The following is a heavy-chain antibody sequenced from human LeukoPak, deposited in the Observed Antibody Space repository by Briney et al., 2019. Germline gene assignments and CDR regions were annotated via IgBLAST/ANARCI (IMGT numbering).Heavy chain of an antibody. CDR2: IYYSEST. CDR3: ARDRTGWHFFDY. V-gene: IGHV4-59*01. J-gene: IGHJ4*02. CDR1: GGSISSYY. D-gene: IGHD3-3*02. Sequence: SETLSLTCTVSGGSISSYYWSWIRQPPGKGLEWIGYIYYSESTNYNPSLKSRVTISVDTSKNQFSLKLSSVTAADTAVYYCARDRTGWHFFDYWGQGTLVTVSS.